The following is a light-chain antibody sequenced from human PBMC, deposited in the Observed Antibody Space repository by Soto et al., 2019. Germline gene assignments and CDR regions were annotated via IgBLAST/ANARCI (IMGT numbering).Light chain of an antibody. CDR1: QSISTW. CDR2: DAS. Sequence: DIQMTQSPSTLSASVGYRVTITCRASQSISTWLAWYQQKPGKGPQLLIYDASSLESGVPSRCRGSGSETEITLRSGSLQHDDFATYYCQQYNSYYTFGQGTKLEIK. CDR3: QQYNSYYT. V-gene: IGKV1-5*01. J-gene: IGKJ2*01.